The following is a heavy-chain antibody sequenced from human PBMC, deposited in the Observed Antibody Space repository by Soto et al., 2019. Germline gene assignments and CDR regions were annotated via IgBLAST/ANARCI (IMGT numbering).Heavy chain of an antibody. Sequence: SVKVSCQASGGTSSSYAISWVRQAPGQGLEWMGGIIPIFGTANYAQRFQGRVTITADESTSTAYMDLISLRSDDTAVFFCARVGGVGAPPGADDWGQGTLVTVSS. J-gene: IGHJ4*02. V-gene: IGHV1-69*13. CDR2: IIPIFGTA. CDR1: GGTSSSYA. D-gene: IGHD1-26*01. CDR3: ARVGGVGAPPGADD.